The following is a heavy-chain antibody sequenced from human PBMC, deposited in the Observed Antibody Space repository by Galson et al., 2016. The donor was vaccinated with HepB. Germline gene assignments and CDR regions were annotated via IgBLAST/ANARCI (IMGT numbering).Heavy chain of an antibody. J-gene: IGHJ6*03. CDR3: AGWHSTSFSYYYYYMDV. D-gene: IGHD2-2*01. Sequence: SLRLSCAASGFTFSSYAMSWVRQAPGKGLEWVSAISGSGGSTYNADSAKGRFTISRDNSKNTLYLLMNSLRAEDTAVYYCAGWHSTSFSYYYYYMDVWGKGTTVTVSS. CDR2: ISGSGGST. CDR1: GFTFSSYA. V-gene: IGHV3-23*01.